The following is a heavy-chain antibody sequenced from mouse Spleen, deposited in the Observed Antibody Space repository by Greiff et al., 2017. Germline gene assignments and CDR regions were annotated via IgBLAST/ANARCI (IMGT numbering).Heavy chain of an antibody. Sequence: EVKLVESGGGLVKPGGSLKLSCAASGFTFSDYYMYWVRQTPEKRLEWVATISDGGSYTYYPDSVKGRFTISRDNAKNNLYLQMSSLKSEDTAMYYCARGGLRWYYFDYWGQGTTLTVSS. CDR2: ISDGGSYT. CDR3: ARGGLRWYYFDY. V-gene: IGHV5-4*02. J-gene: IGHJ2*01. CDR1: GFTFSDYY. D-gene: IGHD1-1*02.